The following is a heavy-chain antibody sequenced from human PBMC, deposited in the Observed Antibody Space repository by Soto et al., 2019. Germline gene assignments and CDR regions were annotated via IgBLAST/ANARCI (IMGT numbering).Heavy chain of an antibody. CDR2: IYRTGST. V-gene: IGHV4-39*07. J-gene: IGHJ4*02. Sequence: SETLSLTCTVSGGSISSGGYYWSWIRQPPGQGLEWIGEIYRTGSTNYNPSLKSRVTISLDKSENQFSLKVTSLTAADTAVYYCASRDPGTSVDYWGQGTLVTVSS. CDR1: GGSISSGGYY. CDR3: ASRDPGTSVDY. D-gene: IGHD1-7*01.